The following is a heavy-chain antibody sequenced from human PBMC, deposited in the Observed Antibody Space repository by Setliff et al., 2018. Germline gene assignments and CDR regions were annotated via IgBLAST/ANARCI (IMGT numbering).Heavy chain of an antibody. CDR1: GGTFSSYA. J-gene: IGHJ4*02. CDR2: IIPIFGTA. Sequence: SVKVSCKASGGTFSSYAISWVRQAPGQGLEWMGGIIPIFGTANYAQKFQGRVTITADESTSTAYMELSSLRSEDTAVYYCARDPNGYNYYFDYWGQGLQVTVSS. CDR3: ARDPNGYNYYFDY. V-gene: IGHV1-69*13. D-gene: IGHD5-12*01.